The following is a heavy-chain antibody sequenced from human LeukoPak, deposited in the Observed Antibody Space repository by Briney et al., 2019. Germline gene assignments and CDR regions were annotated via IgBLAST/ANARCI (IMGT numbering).Heavy chain of an antibody. Sequence: SETLSLTCTVSGGSISSSSYYWGWIRRPPGKGLEWIGSIYYSGSTYYNPSLKSRVTISVDTSKNQFSLKLSSVTAADTAVYYCARLRMELDYWGQGTLVTVSS. CDR3: ARLRMELDY. CDR1: GGSISSSSYY. V-gene: IGHV4-39*01. J-gene: IGHJ4*02. D-gene: IGHD1-1*01. CDR2: IYYSGST.